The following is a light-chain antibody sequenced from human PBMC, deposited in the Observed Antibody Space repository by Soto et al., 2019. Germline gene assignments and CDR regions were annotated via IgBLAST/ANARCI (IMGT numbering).Light chain of an antibody. J-gene: IGKJ4*01. CDR3: QHLNSYPVT. CDR2: AAS. CDR1: QGIRNY. V-gene: IGKV1-9*01. Sequence: DIQLTQSPSFLSASVGDRVTITCRASQGIRNYLAWYQQKPGKAPELLIYAASTLQSGVPSNFSGSGSWTEFTLTISSLQTEDFATYYCQHLNSYPVTFGGGNKVESK.